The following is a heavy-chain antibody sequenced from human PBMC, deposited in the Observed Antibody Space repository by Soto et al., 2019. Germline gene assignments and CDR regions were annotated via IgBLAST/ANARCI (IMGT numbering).Heavy chain of an antibody. D-gene: IGHD1-26*01. J-gene: IGHJ4*02. V-gene: IGHV1-18*04. CDR3: AKNDRYSGSYGGPFDY. CDR2: ISGYNGNT. Sequence: QVQLVQSGAEVKKPGASVKVSCKASGYTFTNYGTSWVRQAPRQGLEWMGWISGYNGNTNYAQKLQGRVTMTTDTSTRTAYMELRSLRSDDTAVYYCAKNDRYSGSYGGPFDYWGQGTLVTVSS. CDR1: GYTFTNYG.